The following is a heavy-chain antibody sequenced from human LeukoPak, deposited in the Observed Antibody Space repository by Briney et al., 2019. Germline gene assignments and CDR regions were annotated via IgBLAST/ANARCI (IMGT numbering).Heavy chain of an antibody. CDR1: GGSISSYY. Sequence: PSETLSLTWTVSGGSISSYYWSWIRQPPGKGLEWIGYIYYSGSTNYNPSLKSRVTISVDTSKNQFSLKLSSVTAADTAVYYCARQQQLVSFFDYWGQGTLVTVSS. V-gene: IGHV4-59*08. J-gene: IGHJ4*02. D-gene: IGHD6-13*01. CDR3: ARQQQLVSFFDY. CDR2: IYYSGST.